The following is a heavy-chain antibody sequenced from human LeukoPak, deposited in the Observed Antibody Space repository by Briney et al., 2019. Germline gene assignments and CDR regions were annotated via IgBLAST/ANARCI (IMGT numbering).Heavy chain of an antibody. D-gene: IGHD1-7*01. Sequence: SETLSLTCTVSGGSISSYYWSWVRQPPGKGLEWIGYIYYRGSTNYNPSLKSRVTISVDTSKNQFSLKLSSVTAADTAVYYCARESITGTTDYWGQGTLVTVSS. CDR2: IYYRGST. V-gene: IGHV4-59*01. CDR1: GGSISSYY. CDR3: ARESITGTTDY. J-gene: IGHJ4*02.